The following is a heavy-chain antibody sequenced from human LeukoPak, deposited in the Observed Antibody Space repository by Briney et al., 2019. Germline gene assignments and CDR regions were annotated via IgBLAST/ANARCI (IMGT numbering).Heavy chain of an antibody. V-gene: IGHV3-21*01. D-gene: IGHD5-24*01. CDR1: GLPVSAYS. CDR2: ISATSAYI. Sequence: GGSLRLSCAASGLPVSAYSMDWVRQAPGKGLEWASSISATSAYIYYADSVKGRFTTYRDISENSVYLEMNNLRAEDTAVYYCVREDGHWYFDIWGRGTLVTVSS. CDR3: VREDGHWYFDI. J-gene: IGHJ2*01.